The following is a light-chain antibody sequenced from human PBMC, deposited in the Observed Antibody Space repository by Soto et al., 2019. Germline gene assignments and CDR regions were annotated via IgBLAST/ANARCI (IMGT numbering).Light chain of an antibody. CDR3: SSYTSSSTV. CDR1: RSDVGGYNY. J-gene: IGLJ2*01. V-gene: IGLV2-14*01. Sequence: HSVLTQPASVSGSPGQSITISCTGTRSDVGGYNYVSWYQQHPGKAPKLMIYEVSNRPSGVSNRFSGSKSGNTASLTISGLQAEDEADYYCSSYTSSSTVFGGGTQLTVL. CDR2: EVS.